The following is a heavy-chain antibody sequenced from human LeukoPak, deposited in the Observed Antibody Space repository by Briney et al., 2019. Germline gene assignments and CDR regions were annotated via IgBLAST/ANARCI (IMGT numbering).Heavy chain of an antibody. V-gene: IGHV1-46*01. Sequence: ASVKVSCKASGYTFTSYYMHWVRQAPGQGLEWMGIINPSGGSTSYARKFQGRVTMTRDTSTSTVYMELSSLRSEDTAVYYCASCAYYYYGMDVWGQGTTVTVSS. J-gene: IGHJ6*02. CDR1: GYTFTSYY. CDR3: ASCAYYYYGMDV. CDR2: INPSGGST.